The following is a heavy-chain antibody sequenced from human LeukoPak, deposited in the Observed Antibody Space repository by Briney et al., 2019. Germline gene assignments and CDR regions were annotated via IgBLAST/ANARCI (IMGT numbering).Heavy chain of an antibody. Sequence: GGSLRLSCAASGFTFSTSAMHWVRQAPGKGLEWVAVMSYGGSYKHYADSVKGRFTISRDNSRNTLSLQMSSLRAEDTAVYYCASGSYHEHWGQGTLVTVSS. CDR2: MSYGGSYK. J-gene: IGHJ4*02. CDR3: ASGSYHEH. D-gene: IGHD1-26*01. V-gene: IGHV3-30*15. CDR1: GFTFSTSA.